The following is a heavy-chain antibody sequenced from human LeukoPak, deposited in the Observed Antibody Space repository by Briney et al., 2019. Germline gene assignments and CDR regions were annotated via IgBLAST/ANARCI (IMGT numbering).Heavy chain of an antibody. CDR2: IKRDASET. V-gene: IGHV3-7*01. D-gene: IGHD6-19*01. CDR3: ATDPSGPSDSSGWYYFDN. Sequence: GGSLRLSCAASGFIVSNYCIGWVRQAPGKGLEWVAYIKRDASETYYVDSVRGRYSISRDNAKNSLFLQMNSLRAEDTAVYYCATDPSGPSDSSGWYYFDNWGQGTLVTVSS. CDR1: GFIVSNYC. J-gene: IGHJ4*02.